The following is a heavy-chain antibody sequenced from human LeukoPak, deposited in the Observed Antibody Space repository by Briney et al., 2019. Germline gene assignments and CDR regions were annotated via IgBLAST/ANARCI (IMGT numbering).Heavy chain of an antibody. D-gene: IGHD2/OR15-2a*01. CDR1: VFTVSSNY. J-gene: IGHJ6*02. Sequence: GWSLRLSCAASVFTVSSNYMSWVRQAPGKGLEGVSVIYSGGSTYYADSVKGRFTISRDNSKHSLYLQMNSLRAEDTAVYYCARDKMTTFYYYGMDVWGQGTTVTVSS. CDR2: IYSGGST. CDR3: ARDKMTTFYYYGMDV. V-gene: IGHV3-53*01.